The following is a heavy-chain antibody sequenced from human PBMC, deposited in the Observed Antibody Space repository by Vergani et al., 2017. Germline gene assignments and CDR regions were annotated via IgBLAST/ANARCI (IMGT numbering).Heavy chain of an antibody. CDR1: GFSFNSYW. CDR3: VRGRGLCAGGRCYTEAWDY. D-gene: IGHD2-2*02. V-gene: IGHV3-74*03. CDR2: IKSDGSIT. J-gene: IGHJ4*02. Sequence: EVRLVESGGGVVQPGGSLRLSCSASGFSFNSYWMHWVRQVPGKGLLWVSRIKSDGSITAYADSVRGRFTISRDNAQNTLYLQVRSLGLEDTGVYHCVRGRGLCAGGRCYTEAWDYWGQGTPVTVSS.